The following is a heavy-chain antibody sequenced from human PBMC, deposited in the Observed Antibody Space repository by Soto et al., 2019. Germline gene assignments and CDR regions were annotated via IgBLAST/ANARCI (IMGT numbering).Heavy chain of an antibody. D-gene: IGHD6-19*01. CDR1: GGTFSSYA. Sequence: QVQLVQSGAEVKKPGSSVKVSCKASGGTFSSYAISWVRQAPGQGLEWMGGIIPIFGTANYAQKLQGRVTITADKSTSTAYMELSSLRSDDTAVYYCARSYSSGSDFGYWGQGTLVTVSS. CDR3: ARSYSSGSDFGY. CDR2: IIPIFGTA. V-gene: IGHV1-69*14. J-gene: IGHJ4*02.